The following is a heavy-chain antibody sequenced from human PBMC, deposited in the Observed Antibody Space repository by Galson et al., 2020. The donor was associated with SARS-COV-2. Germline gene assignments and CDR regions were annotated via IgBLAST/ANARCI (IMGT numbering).Heavy chain of an antibody. J-gene: IGHJ4*02. CDR1: GYTLTELS. D-gene: IGHD2-15*01. CDR2: FDPEDGET. CDR3: ATDFAYCSGGSCYSLDY. Sequence: ASVKVSCKVSGYTLTELSMHWVRHAPGKGLEWMGGFDPEDGETIYAQKFQGRVTMTEDTSTDTAYMELSSLRSEDTAVYYCATDFAYCSGGSCYSLDYWGQGTLVTVSS. V-gene: IGHV1-24*01.